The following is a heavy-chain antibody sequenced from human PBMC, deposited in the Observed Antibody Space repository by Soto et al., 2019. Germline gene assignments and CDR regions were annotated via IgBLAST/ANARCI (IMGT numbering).Heavy chain of an antibody. Sequence: GGSLRLSCAASGFTFSNYGMSWVRQAPGKGLEWVSGISGSGGGTYYADSVKGRFTISRDNSKNTVYLQMNSLRVEDTAVYYCAKERGASSSSWFDPWGQGTLVTVSS. D-gene: IGHD6-13*01. V-gene: IGHV3-23*01. J-gene: IGHJ5*02. CDR1: GFTFSNYG. CDR3: AKERGASSSSWFDP. CDR2: ISGSGGGT.